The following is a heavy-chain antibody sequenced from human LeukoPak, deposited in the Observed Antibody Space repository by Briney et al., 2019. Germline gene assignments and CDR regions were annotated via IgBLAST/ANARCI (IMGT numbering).Heavy chain of an antibody. CDR1: GFTFGTYW. CDR2: IKGDGSER. J-gene: IGHJ4*02. CDR3: ARDRPLVLDY. V-gene: IGHV3-7*05. Sequence: GGSLRLSCVTSGFTFGTYWMSWVRQAPGKGLEWVANIKGDGSERSYVDSVKGRFTISRDNAKNSLYLQMNSLRAEDTAVYYCARDRPLVLDYWGQGALVTVSS.